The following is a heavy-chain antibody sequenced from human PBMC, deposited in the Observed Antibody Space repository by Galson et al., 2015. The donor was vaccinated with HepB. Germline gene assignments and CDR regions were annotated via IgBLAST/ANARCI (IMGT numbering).Heavy chain of an antibody. CDR1: GYTFTSYY. D-gene: IGHD3-16*01. V-gene: IGHV1-46*01. CDR3: ARDRLIEERGGWFDP. Sequence: SVKVSCKASGYTFTSYYIHWVRQAPGQGLEWMGIINPSSNSTSHAQKFHGRVAMSSDTSSSTVYMELSSLRSDDTAVYYCARDRLIEERGGWFDPWGQGTLVIVSS. J-gene: IGHJ5*02. CDR2: INPSSNST.